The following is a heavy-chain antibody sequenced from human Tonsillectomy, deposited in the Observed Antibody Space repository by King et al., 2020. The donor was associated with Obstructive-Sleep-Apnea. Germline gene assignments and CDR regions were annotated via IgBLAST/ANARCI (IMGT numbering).Heavy chain of an antibody. V-gene: IGHV4-34*01. Sequence: VQLQQWGAGLLKPSETLSLTCAVYGGSFSGYYWSWIRQPPGKGLEWIWGINHSGSTTYNPSLKRRVTISVDMSRNQFSLKLSSVTAADTAVYYCAREGTISGWPSFDYWGQGTLVTVSS. D-gene: IGHD6-19*01. CDR3: AREGTISGWPSFDY. J-gene: IGHJ4*02. CDR1: GGSFSGYY. CDR2: INHSGST.